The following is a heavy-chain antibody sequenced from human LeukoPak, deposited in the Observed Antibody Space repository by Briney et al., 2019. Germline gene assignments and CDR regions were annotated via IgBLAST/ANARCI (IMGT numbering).Heavy chain of an antibody. V-gene: IGHV4-4*07. CDR3: VRDELRTTWRVKWDP. CDR2: IYTSGSI. J-gene: IGHJ5*02. D-gene: IGHD1-1*01. CDR1: GGSIRNYF. Sequence: PSETLSLTCSVSGGSIRNYFWSWIRQPAGKGLEWIGRIYTSGSIDYNPSLRSRVTMSVDTSRNQFSLKLTSVTAADTAVYYCVRDELRTTWRVKWDPWGQGILVTVSS.